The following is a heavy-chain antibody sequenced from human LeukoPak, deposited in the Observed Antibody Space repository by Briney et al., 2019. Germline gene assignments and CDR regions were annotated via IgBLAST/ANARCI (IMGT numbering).Heavy chain of an antibody. CDR1: GYTFTGHY. J-gene: IGHJ4*02. Sequence: ASVTVSCKASGYTFTGHYIHWVRQAPGQGLEWMGWINPNSGRTDYAQNFQDRVTMTRDTSISTAYMELSGLRSDDTAVYYCARPYCSTITCFYYFDYWGQGTLVTVSA. CDR3: ARPYCSTITCFYYFDY. CDR2: INPNSGRT. D-gene: IGHD2-2*01. V-gene: IGHV1-2*02.